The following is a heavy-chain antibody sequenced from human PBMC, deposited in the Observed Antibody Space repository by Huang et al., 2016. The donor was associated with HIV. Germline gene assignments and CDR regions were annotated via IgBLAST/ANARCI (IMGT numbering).Heavy chain of an antibody. CDR1: EYTLTELS. CDR2: FDPEIGET. J-gene: IGHJ4*02. CDR3: ATGFDVFFDF. Sequence: QVQLVQSRAEVKKPGASVKVSCKVSEYTLTELSIHWVRQPPGKGLEWRGGFDPEIGETIHAQKVQGRVTMTEDTSTETAFMELSGLRPEDTAVYYCATGFDVFFDFWGQGTLVTVSS. V-gene: IGHV1-24*01. D-gene: IGHD3-9*01.